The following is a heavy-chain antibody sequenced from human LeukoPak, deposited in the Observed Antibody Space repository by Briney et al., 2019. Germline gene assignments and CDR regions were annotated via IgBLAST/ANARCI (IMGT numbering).Heavy chain of an antibody. V-gene: IGHV4-59*13. CDR2: IYYTGST. CDR3: ARSGRGLATRFDP. Sequence: SETLSLTCTVSGGSISSYYWSWIREPPGKGLDWIGYIYYTGSTNYNPSLKSRVTLSVDTSKNQFSLKLSSVTAADTAVYYCARSGRGLATRFDPWGQGILVTVSS. CDR1: GGSISSYY. D-gene: IGHD1-26*01. J-gene: IGHJ5*02.